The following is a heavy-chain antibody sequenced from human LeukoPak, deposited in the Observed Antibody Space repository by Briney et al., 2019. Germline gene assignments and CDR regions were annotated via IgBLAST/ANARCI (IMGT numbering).Heavy chain of an antibody. Sequence: SETLSLTCTVSGDSISSGSFQWSWNRQPAGQGLEWIVRINRSGSTRYNPSLRGRVTMSVDTSKDQFSLMLTSVTAADTAVYYCARGVVGATAGGYWGQGTLVTVSS. V-gene: IGHV4-61*02. D-gene: IGHD1-26*01. J-gene: IGHJ4*02. CDR2: INRSGST. CDR1: GDSISSGSFQ. CDR3: ARGVVGATAGGY.